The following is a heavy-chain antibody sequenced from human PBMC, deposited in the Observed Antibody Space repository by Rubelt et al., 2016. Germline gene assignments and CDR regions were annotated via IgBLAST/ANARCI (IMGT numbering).Heavy chain of an antibody. D-gene: IGHD3-22*01. CDR1: GGSFSGYY. V-gene: IGHV4-34*07. CDR3: AGEIALDSRGHRGDD. J-gene: IGHJ4*02. CDR2: INLSGST. Sequence: QVQLQQWGAGLLKPSETLSLTCAVYGGSFSGYYWSWIRQPPGKGLERIGEINLSGSTYYNPPLKNRVTLSVDTSKNQLSLERTSVTAEDTDLYYWAGEIALDSRGHRGDDWGQGTLVTVSS.